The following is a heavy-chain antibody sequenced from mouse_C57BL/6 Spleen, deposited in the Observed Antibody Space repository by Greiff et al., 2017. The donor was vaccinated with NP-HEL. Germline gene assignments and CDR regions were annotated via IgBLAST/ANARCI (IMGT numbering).Heavy chain of an antibody. CDR2: ISNLTYSI. CDR1: GFTFSDYG. V-gene: IGHV5-15*01. D-gene: IGHD2-5*01. Sequence: EVMLVESGGGLVQPGGSLKLSCAASGFTFSDYGMAWVRQAPRKGPEWVAFISNLTYSIYYADTVTGRFTISRENAKNTLYLEMSSLRSEDTAMYYCAREGVYSNGYFDVWGTGTTVTVSS. CDR3: AREGVYSNGYFDV. J-gene: IGHJ1*03.